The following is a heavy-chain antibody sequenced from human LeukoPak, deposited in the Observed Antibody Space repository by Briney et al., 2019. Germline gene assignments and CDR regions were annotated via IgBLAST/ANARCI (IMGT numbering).Heavy chain of an antibody. D-gene: IGHD6-6*01. CDR2: INPNSGGT. CDR3: ARDPAIRRPNWFDP. CDR1: GYTFTGYY. Sequence: KPGASVKVSCKASGYTFTGYYMHWVRQAPGQGLEWMGWINPNSGGTSYAQKFQGRVTMTRDTSTSTVYMELSSLRSEDTAVYYCARDPAIRRPNWFDPWGQGTLVTVSS. J-gene: IGHJ5*02. V-gene: IGHV1-2*02.